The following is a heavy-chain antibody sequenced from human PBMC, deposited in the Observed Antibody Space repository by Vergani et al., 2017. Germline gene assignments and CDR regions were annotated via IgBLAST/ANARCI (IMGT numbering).Heavy chain of an antibody. Sequence: QLQLQESGPGLVKPSETLSLTCTVSGGSISSSSYYWGWIRQPPGKGLEWIGSIYYSGSTYYNPSLKSRVTISVDTSKNQFSRKLSSVTAADTAVSYCARHFPTYYYGSGSSTFDYWGQGTLVTVSS. CDR2: IYYSGST. CDR3: ARHFPTYYYGSGSSTFDY. V-gene: IGHV4-39*01. J-gene: IGHJ4*02. CDR1: GGSISSSSYY. D-gene: IGHD3-10*01.